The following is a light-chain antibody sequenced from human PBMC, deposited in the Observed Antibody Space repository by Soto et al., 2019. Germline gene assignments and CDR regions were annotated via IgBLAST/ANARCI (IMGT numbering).Light chain of an antibody. Sequence: DVQMTQAPSSLSASVGERVTITCRASQNIRSYLSWYQQKPGKAPKLLIFETSTLQSGVPSRFSGSGSGTEFTLTISSLQPDDFATYYCQHYNSYSEAFGQGTKVDIK. CDR1: QNIRSY. CDR2: ETS. CDR3: QHYNSYSEA. V-gene: IGKV1-5*01. J-gene: IGKJ1*01.